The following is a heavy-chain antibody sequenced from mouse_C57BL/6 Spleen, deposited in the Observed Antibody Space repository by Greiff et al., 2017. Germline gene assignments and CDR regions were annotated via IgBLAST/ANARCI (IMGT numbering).Heavy chain of an antibody. J-gene: IGHJ3*01. D-gene: IGHD2-14*01. CDR1: GYTFTSYW. Sequence: QVQLQQPGAELVRPGSSVKLSCKASGYTFTSYWMHWVKQRPIQGLEWIGNIDPTNGDTHYNKKFKDKATLTVDKSSSTAYRQLSSLTSEGSAVYYWARGGDRGSDYWGQGTMVTVSA. V-gene: IGHV1-52*01. CDR3: ARGGDRGSDY. CDR2: IDPTNGDT.